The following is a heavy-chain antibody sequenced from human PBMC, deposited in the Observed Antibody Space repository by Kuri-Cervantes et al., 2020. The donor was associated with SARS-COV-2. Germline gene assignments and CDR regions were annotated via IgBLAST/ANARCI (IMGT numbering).Heavy chain of an antibody. J-gene: IGHJ4*02. CDR2: VYTTGNT. Sequence: LSLTCAVTGLTIRDNYMTWVRQAPGKGLEWVAVVYTTGNTYYADSVKGRFTISRDNSKNTVYLQMSSLRGDDTAVYYCARDSIFWSGFDYWGQGTLVTVSS. CDR1: GLTIRDNY. V-gene: IGHV3-66*03. D-gene: IGHD3-3*01. CDR3: ARDSIFWSGFDY.